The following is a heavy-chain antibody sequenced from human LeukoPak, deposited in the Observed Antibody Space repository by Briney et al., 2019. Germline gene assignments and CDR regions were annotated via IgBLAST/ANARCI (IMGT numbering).Heavy chain of an antibody. V-gene: IGHV5-51*01. D-gene: IGHD6-6*01. CDR3: ARVRHSTASGVDY. Sequence: GESLKISCKGSGYSFTTYWIGWVRQMPGKGLEWTGIIFPGDSDTRYSPSFQGHITISADKSISTAYVQWNSLKASDTAMYYCARVRHSTASGVDYWGQGTLVTVSS. CDR2: IFPGDSDT. CDR1: GYSFTTYW. J-gene: IGHJ4*02.